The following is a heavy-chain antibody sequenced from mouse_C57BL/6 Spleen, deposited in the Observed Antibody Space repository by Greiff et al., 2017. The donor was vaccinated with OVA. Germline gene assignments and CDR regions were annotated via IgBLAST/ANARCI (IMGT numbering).Heavy chain of an antibody. CDR1: GFSFTSYY. V-gene: IGHV1-66*01. J-gene: IGHJ2*01. Sequence: QVQLQQSGPELVKPGASVKISCTASGFSFTSYYIHWVKQRPGQGLEWVGWIYPGSGNTKYNENFKGKATLTADTASSTAYMHISSLTSEDSAVYYCARSEGRYFDDWGQGTTLTVSS. D-gene: IGHD3-3*01. CDR3: ARSEGRYFDD. CDR2: IYPGSGNT.